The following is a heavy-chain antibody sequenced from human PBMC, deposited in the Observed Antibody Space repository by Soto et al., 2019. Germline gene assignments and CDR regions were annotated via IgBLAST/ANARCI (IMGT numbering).Heavy chain of an antibody. CDR3: ARAGYYDFWSGYYRESYYYYYIDV. CDR1: GYTFTSYG. J-gene: IGHJ6*03. CDR2: ISAYNGNT. D-gene: IGHD3-3*01. Sequence: ASVKVSCKASGYTFTSYGISWMRQAPGQGLEWMGWISAYNGNTNYAQKLQGRVTMTTDTSTSTAYMELRSLRSDDTAVYYCARAGYYDFWSGYYRESYYYYYIDVWGKGTTVTVSS. V-gene: IGHV1-18*01.